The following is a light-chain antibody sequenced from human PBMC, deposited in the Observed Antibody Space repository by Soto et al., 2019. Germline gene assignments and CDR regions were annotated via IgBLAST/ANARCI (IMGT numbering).Light chain of an antibody. V-gene: IGKV3-20*01. J-gene: IGKJ2*01. CDR3: QQYDSSPPYT. CDR1: QSISSTY. Sequence: EIVLTQSPGTLSLSPGERATLSCRASQSISSTYLAWYQQKPGQAPRLLIHGASSRATGIPDRFSGSWSGTDFTLTISRLEPEDFAVYYCQQYDSSPPYTFGQGSKLEI. CDR2: GAS.